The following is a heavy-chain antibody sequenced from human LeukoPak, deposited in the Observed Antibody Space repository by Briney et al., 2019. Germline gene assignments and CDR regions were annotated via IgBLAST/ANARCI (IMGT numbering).Heavy chain of an antibody. V-gene: IGHV1-69*13. CDR1: GGTFSSYA. CDR2: IIPIFGTA. CDR3: ARGKEYSSSNY. J-gene: IGHJ4*02. D-gene: IGHD6-13*01. Sequence: RASVKVSCKASGGTFSSYAISWVRQAPGQGLEWMGGIIPIFGTANYAQKFQGRVTITADESTNTAYMELSSLRSEDTAVYYCARGKEYSSSNYWGQGTLVTVSS.